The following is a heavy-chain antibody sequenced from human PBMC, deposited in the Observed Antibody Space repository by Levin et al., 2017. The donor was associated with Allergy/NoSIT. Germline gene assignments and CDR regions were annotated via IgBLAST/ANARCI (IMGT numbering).Heavy chain of an antibody. CDR1: GFTFSSYW. J-gene: IGHJ4*02. Sequence: GESLKISCAASGFTFSSYWMHWVRQAPGKGLVWVSRLNSDGSSTSYADSVKGRFTISRDSAKNTLYLQMNSLRAEDTAVYYCARIGLRGIWAPLDYWGQGTLVTVSS. CDR2: LNSDGSST. D-gene: IGHD3-16*01. V-gene: IGHV3-74*01. CDR3: ARIGLRGIWAPLDY.